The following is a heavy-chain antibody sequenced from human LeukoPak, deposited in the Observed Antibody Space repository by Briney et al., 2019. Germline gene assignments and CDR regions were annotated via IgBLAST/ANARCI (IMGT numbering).Heavy chain of an antibody. CDR1: GFTLSSYA. Sequence: PGGSLRLSCGASGFTLSSYAMSWVRQTPGRGLEWVAGVSPSGGRTIYADSAEGRFTISRDNSNDTVYLQLSGLRAEDSALYYCAKVRGVYCSSPACYYYDAWGQGTPVTVSS. J-gene: IGHJ4*02. CDR3: AKVRGVYCSSPACYYYDA. D-gene: IGHD2-2*01. CDR2: VSPSGGRT. V-gene: IGHV3-23*01.